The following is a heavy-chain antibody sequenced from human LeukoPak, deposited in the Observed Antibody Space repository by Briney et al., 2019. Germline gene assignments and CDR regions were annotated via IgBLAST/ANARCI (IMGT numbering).Heavy chain of an antibody. Sequence: GGSLRLSCAASGFTFSSYSMNWVRQAPGKGLEWVSSISSSSSYIYYADSVKGRFTISRDDAKNSLYLQMNSLRAEDTAVYYCARAGPTPFAGNAFDIWGQGTMVTVSS. V-gene: IGHV3-21*01. CDR1: GFTFSSYS. J-gene: IGHJ3*02. D-gene: IGHD1-26*01. CDR3: ARAGPTPFAGNAFDI. CDR2: ISSSSSYI.